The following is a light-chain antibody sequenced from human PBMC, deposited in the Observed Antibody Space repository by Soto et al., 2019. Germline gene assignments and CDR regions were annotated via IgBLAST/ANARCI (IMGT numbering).Light chain of an antibody. CDR1: ESLAHSDGNTY. J-gene: IGKJ1*01. Sequence: VMTQTPLSSGVTLGQPASIYCRSSESLAHSDGNTYLSWLHQRPGQPPRLLIYKISNRFSGVRDRFNGSGAGTDFTLKVSRVDPEDVVTYYGMQATQFPWTFGQGTKVDSK. V-gene: IGKV2-24*01. CDR3: MQATQFPWT. CDR2: KIS.